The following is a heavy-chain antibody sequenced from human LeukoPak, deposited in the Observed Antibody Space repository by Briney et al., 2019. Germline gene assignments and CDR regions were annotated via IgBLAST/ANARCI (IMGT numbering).Heavy chain of an antibody. CDR2: IIPIFGTA. D-gene: IGHD1-1*01. CDR1: GGTFSSYA. J-gene: IGHJ6*02. CDR3: ARLWDPGTTTPYGMDV. Sequence: ASVKVSCTASGGTFSSYAISWVRQAPGQGLEWMGGIIPIFGTANYAQKFQGRVTITADESTSTAYMELSSLRSEDTAVYYCARLWDPGTTTPYGMDVWGQGTTVTVSS. V-gene: IGHV1-69*13.